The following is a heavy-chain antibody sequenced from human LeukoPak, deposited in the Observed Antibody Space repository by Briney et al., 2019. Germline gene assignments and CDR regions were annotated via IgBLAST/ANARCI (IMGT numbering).Heavy chain of an antibody. D-gene: IGHD1-26*01. J-gene: IGHJ4*02. CDR1: GFSFNSYS. Sequence: GGSLRLSCAASGFSFNSYSMNWVRQAPGRGLEWVSYISSSSRTIYYADSVKGRFTISRDNAKNSLYLQMNSLRDEDTAVFYCARGPPTVATFFDYWGQGTLVTVSS. CDR2: ISSSSRTI. CDR3: ARGPPTVATFFDY. V-gene: IGHV3-48*02.